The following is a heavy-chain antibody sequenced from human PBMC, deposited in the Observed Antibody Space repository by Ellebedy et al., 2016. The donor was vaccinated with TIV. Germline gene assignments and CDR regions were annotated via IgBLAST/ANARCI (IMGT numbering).Heavy chain of an antibody. CDR1: GYTFTGYY. D-gene: IGHD3-22*01. CDR2: IIPIFGTA. V-gene: IGHV1-69*13. Sequence: AASVKVSCKASGYTFTGYYMHWVRQAPGQGLEWMGGIIPIFGTANYAQKFQGRVTITADESTSTAYMELSSLRSEDTAVYYCARGSGYDSSGYGPVLILMDVWGQGTTVTVSS. J-gene: IGHJ6*02. CDR3: ARGSGYDSSGYGPVLILMDV.